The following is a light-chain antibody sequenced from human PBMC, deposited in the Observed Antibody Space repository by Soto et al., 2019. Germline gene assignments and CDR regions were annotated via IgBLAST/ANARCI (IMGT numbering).Light chain of an antibody. V-gene: IGLV1-44*01. CDR2: SNS. J-gene: IGLJ2*01. CDR1: SPNLKRNT. Sequence: QSVLTQPPAASGTPGQRVTISCSGSSPNLKRNTVSWYQQLPGTAPKLLIYSNSQRPSGVPDRFSGSKSGTSASLAISGLQSDDEAEYYRAAWDDHLIVLFGGGTKLTVL. CDR3: AAWDDHLIVL.